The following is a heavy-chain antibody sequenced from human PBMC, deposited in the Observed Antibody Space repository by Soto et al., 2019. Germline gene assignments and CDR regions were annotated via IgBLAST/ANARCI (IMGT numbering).Heavy chain of an antibody. J-gene: IGHJ3*02. V-gene: IGHV3-30*18. CDR2: ISYDGSNK. CDR1: GFTFSSYG. Sequence: PGGSLRLSCAASGFTFSSYGMHWVRQAPGKGLEWVAVISYDGSNKYYADSVKGRFTISRDNSKNTLYLQMNSLRAEDTAVYYCAKGLWITGTTGLAFDIWGQGKMVTVSS. D-gene: IGHD1-7*01. CDR3: AKGLWITGTTGLAFDI.